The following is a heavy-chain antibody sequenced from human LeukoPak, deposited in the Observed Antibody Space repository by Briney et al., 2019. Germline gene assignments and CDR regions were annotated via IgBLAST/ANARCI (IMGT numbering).Heavy chain of an antibody. CDR1: GYTFTSYD. Sequence: GASVKVSCKASGYTFTSYDINWVRQATGQGLEWMGWINPNSGGTNYAQKFQGRVTMTRDTSISTAYMELSRLRSDDTAVYYCARGGVVPAAEATDYWGQGTLVTVSS. CDR3: ARGGVVPAAEATDY. V-gene: IGHV1-2*02. D-gene: IGHD2-2*01. J-gene: IGHJ4*02. CDR2: INPNSGGT.